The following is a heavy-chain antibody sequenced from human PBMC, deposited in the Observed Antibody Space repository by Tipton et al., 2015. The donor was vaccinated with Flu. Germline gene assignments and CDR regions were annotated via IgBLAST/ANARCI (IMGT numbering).Heavy chain of an antibody. CDR3: ARVDPYMAAAGTQYAFDI. V-gene: IGHV1-46*01. J-gene: IGHJ3*02. D-gene: IGHD6-13*01. Sequence: QSGPEVKKPGASVKVSCKASGYTFTSYYMHWVRQAPGQGLEWMGIINPSGGSTSYAQKFQGRVTMTRDTSTSTVYMELSSLRSEDTAVYYCARVDPYMAAAGTQYAFDIWGQGTMVTVSS. CDR2: INPSGGST. CDR1: GYTFTSYY.